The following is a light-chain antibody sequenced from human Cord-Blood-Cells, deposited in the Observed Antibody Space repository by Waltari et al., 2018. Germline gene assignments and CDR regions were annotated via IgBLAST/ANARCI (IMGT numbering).Light chain of an antibody. CDR3: QQYNNGLT. CDR1: PSVSSN. CDR2: GAS. Sequence: EIVMTQSPATLSVSPGERATLSCRASPSVSSNLAWYQQKPGQAPRLLIYGASTRATGIPARFSGSGSGTEFTLTISSLKSEDFAVYYCQQYNNGLTFGGGTKVEIK. V-gene: IGKV3-15*01. J-gene: IGKJ4*01.